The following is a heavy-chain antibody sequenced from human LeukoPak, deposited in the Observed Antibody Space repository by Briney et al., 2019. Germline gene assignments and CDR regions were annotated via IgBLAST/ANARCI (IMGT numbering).Heavy chain of an antibody. CDR1: GGSISGYY. Sequence: SETLSLTCTVSGGSISGYYWSWIRQAPGKGLEWIGYIYYNGNTNYSPSLKSRITISVDTSKNQFSLKMSSVTAADTAIYYCTRHYHRVSGIYFDYWGQGTLVTVST. CDR3: TRHYHRVSGIYFDY. J-gene: IGHJ4*02. CDR2: IYYNGNT. D-gene: IGHD3-10*01. V-gene: IGHV4-59*08.